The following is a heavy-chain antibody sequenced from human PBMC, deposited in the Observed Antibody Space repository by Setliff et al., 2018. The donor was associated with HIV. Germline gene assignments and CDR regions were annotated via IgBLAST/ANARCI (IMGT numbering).Heavy chain of an antibody. D-gene: IGHD3-10*01. V-gene: IGHV1-3*01. CDR1: GYTFTSYH. CDR3: ARPRSGGSGSYSWFDP. Sequence: AASVKVSCKASGYTFTSYHMHWVRQAPGQRLEWMGWVNAANGYTKYSQKFQGRVTITRDTSANKAYMELSSLRSEDTAVYYCARPRSGGSGSYSWFDPWGQGTLVTVSS. J-gene: IGHJ5*02. CDR2: VNAANGYT.